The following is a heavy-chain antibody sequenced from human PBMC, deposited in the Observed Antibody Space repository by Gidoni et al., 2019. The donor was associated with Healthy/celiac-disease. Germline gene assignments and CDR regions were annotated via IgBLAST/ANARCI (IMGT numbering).Heavy chain of an antibody. Sequence: QLQLQESGPGLVKPSETPSLTCTVPGGPIRSSSYYWGWIRQPPGKGLEWIGSIYYSGSTYYNPSLKSRVTIAVDTSKNQFSLKLSSVTAADTAVYYCASCNSGSYYVGYYYYGMDVWGQGTTVTVSS. CDR3: ASCNSGSYYVGYYYYGMDV. J-gene: IGHJ6*02. CDR1: GGPIRSSSYY. V-gene: IGHV4-39*07. CDR2: IYYSGST. D-gene: IGHD1-26*01.